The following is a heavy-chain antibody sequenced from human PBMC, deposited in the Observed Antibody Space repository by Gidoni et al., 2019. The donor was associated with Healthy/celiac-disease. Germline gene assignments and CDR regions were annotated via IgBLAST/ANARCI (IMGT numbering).Heavy chain of an antibody. CDR1: GCTCSSYG. CDR3: ARDFWASSWYGGVFDY. V-gene: IGHV3-33*01. J-gene: IGHJ4*02. Sequence: QVQLVESGGGVVQPGRTLRLSCAASGCTCSSYGMQWVRQAPGKGLEWVAVIWYYGSNKYYAASVKGRFTISRDNSKNTLYLQMNSLRAEDTAVYYCARDFWASSWYGGVFDYWGQGTLVTVSS. D-gene: IGHD6-13*01. CDR2: IWYYGSNK.